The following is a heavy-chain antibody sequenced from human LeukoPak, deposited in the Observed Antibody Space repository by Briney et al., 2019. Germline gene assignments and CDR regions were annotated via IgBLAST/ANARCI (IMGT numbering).Heavy chain of an antibody. D-gene: IGHD6-19*01. Sequence: PSETLSLTCTVSGGSISSYYWSWIRQPAGKGLEWIGYIYYSGSTNYNPSLKSRVTISVDTSKNQFSLKLSSVTAADTAVYYCARDGYSSGWYGLQFDYWGQGTLVTVSS. V-gene: IGHV4-59*01. CDR2: IYYSGST. CDR3: ARDGYSSGWYGLQFDY. CDR1: GGSISSYY. J-gene: IGHJ4*02.